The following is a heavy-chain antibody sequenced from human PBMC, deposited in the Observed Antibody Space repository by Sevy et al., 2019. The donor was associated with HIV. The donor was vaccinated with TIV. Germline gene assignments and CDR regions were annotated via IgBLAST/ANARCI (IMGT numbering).Heavy chain of an antibody. V-gene: IGHV3-23*01. D-gene: IGHD6-19*01. CDR3: AKEATHSGGWPYYFDY. J-gene: IGHJ4*02. CDR1: GFTFSSYA. CDR2: ISGSGGST. Sequence: GGSLRLSCAASGFTFSSYAMSWVRQAPGKGLEWVSAISGSGGSTYYADSVKGRFTISRDNSKNTLYLQMNSLRAEDTAVYYFAKEATHSGGWPYYFDYWGQGTLVTVSS.